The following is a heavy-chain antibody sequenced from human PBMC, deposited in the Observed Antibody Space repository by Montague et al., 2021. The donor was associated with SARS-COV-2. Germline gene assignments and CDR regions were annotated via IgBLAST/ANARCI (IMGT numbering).Heavy chain of an antibody. D-gene: IGHD3-9*01. V-gene: IGHV2-70*01. CDR2: IDWDDDK. CDR3: ARIRDYDILTGSYSGFDY. J-gene: IGHJ4*02. CDR1: GLSLSTSGMC. Sequence: PALVKPTQTLTLTCTFSGLSLSTSGMCVSWIRQPPGKALEWLALIDWDDDKYYSTSLKTRLTISKDTSKNQVVLTMTNMDPVDTATYYCARIRDYDILTGSYSGFDYWGQGTLVTVSS.